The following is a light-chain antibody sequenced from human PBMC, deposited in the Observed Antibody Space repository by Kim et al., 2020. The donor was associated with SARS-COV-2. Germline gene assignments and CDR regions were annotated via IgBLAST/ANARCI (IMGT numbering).Light chain of an antibody. CDR2: QDS. J-gene: IGLJ3*02. Sequence: VSPGQTASITCSGDKLGDKYACWYQQKPGQSPVLVIYQDSKRPSGIPERFSGSNSGNTATLTISGTQAMDEADYYCQAWDSSTVVFGGGIQLSVL. CDR1: KLGDKY. CDR3: QAWDSSTVV. V-gene: IGLV3-1*01.